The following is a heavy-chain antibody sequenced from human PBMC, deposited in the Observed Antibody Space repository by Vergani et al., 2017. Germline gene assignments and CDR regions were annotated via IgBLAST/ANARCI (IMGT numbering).Heavy chain of an antibody. D-gene: IGHD6-6*01. Sequence: EVEVVESGGGLVQPGGSLRLSCAASGFRFSNYWMSWVRQAPGKGLEWVANIKQDGSEKYYVDSVKGRFTISRDNAKNSLYLQMNGLRAGDTAVYYCARRDSSSPALDYWGQGTLVTVSS. J-gene: IGHJ4*02. CDR2: IKQDGSEK. V-gene: IGHV3-7*01. CDR1: GFRFSNYW. CDR3: ARRDSSSPALDY.